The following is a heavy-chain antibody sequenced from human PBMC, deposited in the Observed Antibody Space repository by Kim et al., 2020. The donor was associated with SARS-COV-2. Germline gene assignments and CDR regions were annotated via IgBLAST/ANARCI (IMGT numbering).Heavy chain of an antibody. J-gene: IGHJ4*02. CDR3: AKSPLGVLVLYYFDY. Sequence: GGSLRLSCAASGFTFSSYAMSWVRQAPGKGLEWVSAIYSGGSSTYYADSVKGRFTISRDNSKNTLYLQMNSLRAEDTAVYYCAKSPLGVLVLYYFDYWGQGTLVTVSA. CDR2: IYSGGSST. V-gene: IGHV3-23*03. D-gene: IGHD1-26*01. CDR1: GFTFSSYA.